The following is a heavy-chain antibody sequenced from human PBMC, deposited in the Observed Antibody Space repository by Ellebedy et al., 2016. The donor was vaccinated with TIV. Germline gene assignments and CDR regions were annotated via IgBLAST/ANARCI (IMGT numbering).Heavy chain of an antibody. J-gene: IGHJ4*02. CDR2: VIPIFGTA. CDR3: ANPYCSGGSCYSRRFYFDS. Sequence: SVKVSCNASGGTFSSYGINWVRQAPGQGLEWMGGVIPIFGTANYAQKFQGSVTITADQSTNTAYMELSGLSSEDTAVYYCANPYCSGGSCYSRRFYFDSWGQGTLVTVSS. CDR1: GGTFSSYG. D-gene: IGHD2-15*01. V-gene: IGHV1-69*13.